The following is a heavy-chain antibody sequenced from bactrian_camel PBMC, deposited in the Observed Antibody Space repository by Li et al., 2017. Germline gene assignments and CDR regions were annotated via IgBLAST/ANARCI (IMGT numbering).Heavy chain of an antibody. CDR1: GFTLSSYD. CDR2: VHSGGVRT. V-gene: IGHV3S40*01. Sequence: VQLVESGGGLVRPGGSLRLSCAASGFTLSSYDMSWVRQAPGKGLEWVSGVHSGGVRTYYADSVKGRFTISRDNAKNTVYLQMNSLKPEDTAMYYCATTAYGIAGQHMDYWGKGTQVTVS. D-gene: IGHD3*01. J-gene: IGHJ7*01.